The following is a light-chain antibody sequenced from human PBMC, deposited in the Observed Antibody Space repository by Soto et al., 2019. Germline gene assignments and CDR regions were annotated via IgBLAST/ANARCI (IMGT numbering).Light chain of an antibody. CDR3: QQYYSTPLT. J-gene: IGKJ3*01. CDR1: QSVLYRSNNKNY. CDR2: WAS. Sequence: DIVMTQSPDSLAVSLGERATINCKSSQSVLYRSNNKNYLAWFQQKPGQPPKMVIYWASTRESGVPDRFSGSGSGTDFTLNISSLQAEDVAVYYCQQYYSTPLTFGPGTKVDIK. V-gene: IGKV4-1*01.